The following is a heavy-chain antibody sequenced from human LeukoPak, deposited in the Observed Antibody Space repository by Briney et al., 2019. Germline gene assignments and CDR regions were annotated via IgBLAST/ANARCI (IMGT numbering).Heavy chain of an antibody. CDR2: IDPSDSYT. D-gene: IGHD2-2*02. J-gene: IGHJ5*02. CDR1: GYSFTNYW. Sequence: GESLKISCRGSGYSFTNYWISWVRQMPGKGLEWMGRIDPSDSYTNYSPSFQGHVTISADKSISTAYLQWSSLKASDTAMYYCARVDCSSTSCYKPNWFDPWGQGTLVTVSS. CDR3: ARVDCSSTSCYKPNWFDP. V-gene: IGHV5-10-1*01.